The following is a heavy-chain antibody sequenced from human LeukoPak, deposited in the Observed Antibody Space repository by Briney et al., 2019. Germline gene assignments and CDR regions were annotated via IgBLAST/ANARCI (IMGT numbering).Heavy chain of an antibody. CDR1: GFTFSSYG. J-gene: IGHJ3*02. CDR2: IRYDGSNK. CDR3: AKDYGSGSYSSFGAFDI. D-gene: IGHD3-10*01. V-gene: IGHV3-30*02. Sequence: PGGSLRLSCAASGFTFSSYGMHWVRQAPGKGLEWVAFIRYDGSNKYYADSVKGRFTISGDNSKNTLYLQMNSLRAEDTAVYYFAKDYGSGSYSSFGAFDIWGQGTMVTVSS.